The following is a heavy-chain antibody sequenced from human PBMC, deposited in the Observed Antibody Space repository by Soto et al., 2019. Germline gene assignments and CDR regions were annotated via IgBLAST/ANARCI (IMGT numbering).Heavy chain of an antibody. Sequence: PSETLSLTCTVSGDSMTSSSYYWGWIRQPPGKGLEWIGSIYYSERTSYNSGSTYYSPSLKSRVTISGDTSKSQFSLKLSSVTAPDTAVYYCARHTRNQFDPWGQGTLVTSPQ. CDR1: GDSMTSSSYY. V-gene: IGHV4-39*01. CDR3: ARHTRNQFDP. J-gene: IGHJ5*02. CDR2: IYYSERTSYNSGST.